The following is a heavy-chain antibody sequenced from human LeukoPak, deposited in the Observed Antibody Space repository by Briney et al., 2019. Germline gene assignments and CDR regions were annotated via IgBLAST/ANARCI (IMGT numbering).Heavy chain of an antibody. CDR2: ISSSSSYI. D-gene: IGHD4-17*01. Sequence: GGSLRLSCAASGFTFSSYSMNWVRQAPGKGLEWVSSISSSSSYIYYADSVKGRFTISRDNAKNSLYLQMNSLRAEDTAVYYCARGIYGDCVLDYWGQGTLVTVSS. V-gene: IGHV3-21*01. CDR1: GFTFSSYS. CDR3: ARGIYGDCVLDY. J-gene: IGHJ4*02.